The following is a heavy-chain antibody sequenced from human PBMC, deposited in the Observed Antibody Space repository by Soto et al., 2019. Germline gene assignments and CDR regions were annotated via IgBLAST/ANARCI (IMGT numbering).Heavy chain of an antibody. V-gene: IGHV1-2*04. J-gene: IGHJ6*02. CDR2: INPNSGGT. Sequence: ASVKVSCKASGYTFTGYYMHWVRQAPGQGLEWMGWINPNSGGTNYAQKFQGWVTMTRDTSISTAYMELSRLRSDDTAVYYCARDRPYYDFWSGFGFGMDVWGQGTTVTVSS. CDR1: GYTFTGYY. D-gene: IGHD3-3*01. CDR3: ARDRPYYDFWSGFGFGMDV.